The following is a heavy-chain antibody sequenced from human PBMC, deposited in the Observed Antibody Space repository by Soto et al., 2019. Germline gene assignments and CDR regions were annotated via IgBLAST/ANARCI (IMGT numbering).Heavy chain of an antibody. Sequence: PSETLSLTCTVSGGSISSYYWSWIRQPPGKGLEWIGYIYFSGSTYYNPSLQSRVTISVDTSKNQFSLKLSSVTAADTAVCYCPGLHACWGQRTLVIVSS. V-gene: IGHV4-59*04. CDR2: IYFSGST. J-gene: IGHJ1*01. CDR3: PGLHAC. CDR1: GGSISSYY. D-gene: IGHD4-4*01.